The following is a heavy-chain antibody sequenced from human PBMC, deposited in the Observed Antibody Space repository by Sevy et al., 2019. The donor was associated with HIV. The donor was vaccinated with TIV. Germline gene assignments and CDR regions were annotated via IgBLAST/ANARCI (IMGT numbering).Heavy chain of an antibody. CDR3: ASGITIFGVVTKNYYDYMDF. Sequence: ASVKVSCKASGGTFSSYAISWVRQAPGQGLEWMGGIIPIFGTANYAQKFQGRVTITADKSTSTAYMELSRLRSEDTAVYYCASGITIFGVVTKNYYDYMDFWGKGTTVTVSS. CDR2: IIPIFGTA. D-gene: IGHD3-3*01. J-gene: IGHJ6*03. CDR1: GGTFSSYA. V-gene: IGHV1-69*06.